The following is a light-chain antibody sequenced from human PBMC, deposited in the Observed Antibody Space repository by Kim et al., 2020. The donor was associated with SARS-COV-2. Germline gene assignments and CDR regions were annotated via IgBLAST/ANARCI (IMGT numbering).Light chain of an antibody. CDR3: SSYSTTTVL. CDR2: DVS. V-gene: IGLV2-14*01. CDR1: NSDVGSYNR. Sequence: QSALTQPASVSESPGQSITISCTGTNSDVGSYNRVSWYQQHPGKAPKLMIYDVSKRPSGVSNRFSGSKSGNTASLTISGLQAEDEADYCCSSYSTTTVLFGGGTQLTVL. J-gene: IGLJ2*01.